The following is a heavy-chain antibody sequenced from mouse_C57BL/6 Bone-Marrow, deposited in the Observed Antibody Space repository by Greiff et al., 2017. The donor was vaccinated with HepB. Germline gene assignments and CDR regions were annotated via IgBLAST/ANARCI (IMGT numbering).Heavy chain of an antibody. CDR2: INPNNGGT. V-gene: IGHV1-26*01. CDR3: LYYYAMDY. CDR1: GYTFTDYY. J-gene: IGHJ4*01. Sequence: VQLQQSGPELVKPGASVKISCKASGYTFTDYYMNWVKQSHGKSLEWIGDINPNNGGTSYNQKFKGKATLTVDKSSSTAYMELRSLTSEDSAVYDCLYYYAMDYWGQGTSVTVSS.